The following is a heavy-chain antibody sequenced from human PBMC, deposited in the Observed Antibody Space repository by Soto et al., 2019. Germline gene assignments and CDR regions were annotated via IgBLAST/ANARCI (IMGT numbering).Heavy chain of an antibody. Sequence: SETLSLTCTVSGGSISSYYWSWIRQPPGKGLEWIGYIYYSGSTNYNPSLKSRVTISVDTSKNQFPLKLSSVTAADTAVYYCARLRITMVRGVEDYYMDVWGKGTTVTVSS. J-gene: IGHJ6*03. CDR2: IYYSGST. CDR1: GGSISSYY. CDR3: ARLRITMVRGVEDYYMDV. D-gene: IGHD3-10*01. V-gene: IGHV4-59*08.